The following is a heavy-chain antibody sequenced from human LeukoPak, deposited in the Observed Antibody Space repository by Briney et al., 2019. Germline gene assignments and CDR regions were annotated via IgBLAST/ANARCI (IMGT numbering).Heavy chain of an antibody. V-gene: IGHV4-39*07. CDR3: ARMGYCSSTSCYTWVWFDP. J-gene: IGHJ5*02. CDR1: GGSISSSSYY. Sequence: SETLSLTCTVSGGSISSSSYYWSWIRQPPGKGLEWIGEINHSGSTNYNPSLKSRVTISVDTSKNQFSLKLSSVTAADTAVYYCARMGYCSSTSCYTWVWFDPWGQGTLVTVSS. D-gene: IGHD2-2*02. CDR2: INHSGST.